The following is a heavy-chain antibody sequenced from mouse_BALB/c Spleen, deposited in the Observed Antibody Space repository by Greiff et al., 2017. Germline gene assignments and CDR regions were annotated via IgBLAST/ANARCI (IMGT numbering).Heavy chain of an antibody. J-gene: IGHJ2*01. Sequence: EVKVVESGGGLVQPGGSLKLSCAASGFTFSSYTMSWVRQTPEKRLEWVAYISNGGGSTYYPDTVKGRFTISRDNAKNTLYLQMSSLKSEDTAMYYCARHGDDYDRVFDYWGQGTTLTVSS. CDR3: ARHGDDYDRVFDY. D-gene: IGHD2-4*01. V-gene: IGHV5-12-2*01. CDR1: GFTFSSYT. CDR2: ISNGGGST.